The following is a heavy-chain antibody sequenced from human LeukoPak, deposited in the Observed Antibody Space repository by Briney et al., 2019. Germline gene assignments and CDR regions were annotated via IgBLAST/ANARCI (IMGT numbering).Heavy chain of an antibody. CDR1: GLTFRSYW. CDR2: INSDGTST. J-gene: IGHJ4*02. V-gene: IGHV3-74*01. D-gene: IGHD2/OR15-2a*01. CDR3: ARFPAGGNSY. Sequence: GGSLRLSCAVSGLTFRSYWMNWVRQAPGKGLVWVSRINSDGTSTSYADSVKGRFTITRDNAKSTLYLQMNSLRVEDTAVYYCARFPAGGNSYWGQGTLVTVSS.